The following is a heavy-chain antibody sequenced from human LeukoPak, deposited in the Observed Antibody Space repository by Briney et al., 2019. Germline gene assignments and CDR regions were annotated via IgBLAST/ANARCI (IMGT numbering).Heavy chain of an antibody. J-gene: IGHJ6*02. D-gene: IGHD2-21*02. CDR1: GYTFTSYD. V-gene: IGHV1-8*01. CDR2: MNPNSGNT. Sequence: ASVKVSCKPSGYTFTSYDINWVRQATGQGLEWMGWMNPNSGNTGYAQKFQGRVTMTRNTSISTAYMELSSLRSEDTAVYYCAITYCGGDCYSPYYYGMDVWGQGTTVTVSS. CDR3: AITYCGGDCYSPYYYGMDV.